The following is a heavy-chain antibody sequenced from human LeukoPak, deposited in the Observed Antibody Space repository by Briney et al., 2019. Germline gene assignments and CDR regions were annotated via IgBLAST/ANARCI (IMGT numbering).Heavy chain of an antibody. Sequence: SQTLSLTCAISGDSVSSSSTTWDWIRQSPSRGLEWLGRTYYRSKWYNDYAVSVKGRISINADTSNNQFSLQLNSVTPEDTAVYYCTRFYWNGLNFFDPWAREPWSPSPQ. CDR1: GDSVSSSSTT. CDR3: TRFYWNGLNFFDP. V-gene: IGHV6-1*01. J-gene: IGHJ5*02. D-gene: IGHD2/OR15-2a*01. CDR2: TYYRSKWYN.